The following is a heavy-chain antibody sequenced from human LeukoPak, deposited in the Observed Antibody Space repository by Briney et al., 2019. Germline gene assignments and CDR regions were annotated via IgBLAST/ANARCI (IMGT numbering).Heavy chain of an antibody. CDR2: IYYSGST. J-gene: IGHJ5*02. V-gene: IGHV4-39*07. CDR3: ARELRNTIFGVVTSNWFDP. CDR1: GGSISSSSYY. Sequence: PSETLSLTCTVSGGSISSSSYYWGWLRQPPGKGLEWIGSIYYSGSTYYNPSLKSRVTISVDTSKNQFSLKMSSVTAADTAVYYCARELRNTIFGVVTSNWFDPWGQGTLVTVSS. D-gene: IGHD3-3*01.